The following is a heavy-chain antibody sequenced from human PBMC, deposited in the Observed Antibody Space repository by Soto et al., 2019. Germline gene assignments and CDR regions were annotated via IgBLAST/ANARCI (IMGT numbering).Heavy chain of an antibody. D-gene: IGHD6-13*01. CDR3: ARVVDSSLRYYYYMDV. Sequence: PSETLSLTCTVSGGSTSRDYWSWIRQPPGKGLEWIGYIYYSGSTNYNPSLKSRVTISVDTSKNQFSLKLSSVTAADTAVYYCARVVDSSLRYYYYMDVWGKGTTVTVSS. V-gene: IGHV4-59*01. J-gene: IGHJ6*03. CDR2: IYYSGST. CDR1: GGSTSRDY.